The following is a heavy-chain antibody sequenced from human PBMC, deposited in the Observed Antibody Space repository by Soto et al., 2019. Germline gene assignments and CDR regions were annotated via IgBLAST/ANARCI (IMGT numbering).Heavy chain of an antibody. V-gene: IGHV4-59*04. Sequence: SETLSLTCTVSGGSISGYYWSWIRQPPGKGLEWIGSVYDSGSPNYKPSLKSRVTMSIDTSKNQFSLNLRSVTAADTGVYYCAKGGRFPEARYYFLDVWGNGTTVTVSS. CDR1: GGSISGYY. D-gene: IGHD3-3*01. CDR3: AKGGRFPEARYYFLDV. J-gene: IGHJ6*03. CDR2: VYDSGSP.